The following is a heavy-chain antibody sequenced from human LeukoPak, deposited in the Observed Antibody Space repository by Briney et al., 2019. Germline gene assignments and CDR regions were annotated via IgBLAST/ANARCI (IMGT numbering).Heavy chain of an antibody. CDR1: GFTFSSYA. CDR2: ISGSGGST. V-gene: IGHV3-23*01. Sequence: PGGSLRLSCAASGFTFSSYAMSWVRQAPGKGLEWVSAISGSGGSTYYADSVKGRFTISRDNSKNTLYLQMNSLRAEDTAVYYCARGPRGYDVLLSFDYWGQGTLVTVSS. CDR3: ARGPRGYDVLLSFDY. J-gene: IGHJ4*02. D-gene: IGHD5-12*01.